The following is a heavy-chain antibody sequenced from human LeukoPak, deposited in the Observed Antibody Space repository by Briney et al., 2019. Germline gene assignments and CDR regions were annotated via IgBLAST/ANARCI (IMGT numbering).Heavy chain of an antibody. CDR3: ARGGDGDHGDGQYFQH. D-gene: IGHD4-17*01. CDR1: GFTFAHFA. CDR2: IRARRNGSTA. V-gene: IGHV3-49*03. Sequence: PGGSLTLSCITSGFTFAHFAMSWIRQAPGKGGECVGFIRARRNGSTAESAEAVKGRFTFSRDDYTSIAYLQMNSLNTEDTAVYYCARGGDGDHGDGQYFQHWGQGTLVTVSS. J-gene: IGHJ1*01.